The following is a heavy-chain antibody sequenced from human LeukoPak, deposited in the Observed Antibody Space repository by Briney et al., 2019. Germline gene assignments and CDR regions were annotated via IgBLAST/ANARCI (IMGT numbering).Heavy chain of an antibody. V-gene: IGHV4-61*02. J-gene: IGHJ4*02. CDR1: GGSISSGSYY. Sequence: SSETLSLTCTVSGGSISSGSYYWSWIRQPAGKGLEWIGRIYTSGSTNYNPSLKSRVTISVDTSKNQFSLKLSSVTAADTAVYYCARGADYYGVWGRETLAPVP. CDR3: ARGADYYGV. CDR2: IYTSGST. D-gene: IGHD3-10*01.